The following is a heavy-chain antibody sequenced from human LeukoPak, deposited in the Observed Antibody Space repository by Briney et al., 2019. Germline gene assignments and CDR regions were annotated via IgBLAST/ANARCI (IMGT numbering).Heavy chain of an antibody. CDR2: ISGSGDST. CDR3: AREGSSSGRRD. CDR1: GFTFSSYD. J-gene: IGHJ1*01. D-gene: IGHD6-19*01. Sequence: PGGSLRLSCAASGFTFSSYDMSWVRQAPGKGLEWVSTISGSGDSTYYADSVKGRFTISRDNSKNTLYLQMNSLRAEDTAVYYCAREGSSSGRRDWGQGTLVTVSS. V-gene: IGHV3-23*01.